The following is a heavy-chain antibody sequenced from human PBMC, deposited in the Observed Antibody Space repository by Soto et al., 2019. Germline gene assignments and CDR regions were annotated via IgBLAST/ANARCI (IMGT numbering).Heavy chain of an antibody. D-gene: IGHD3-3*01. V-gene: IGHV5-51*03. CDR1: GYSFTTYW. CDR3: ARDPGTGGGCWSGYYPGSYGDW. CDR2: IYPGDSDT. J-gene: IGHJ4*02. Sequence: EVQLVQSGAEVKKPGESLQISCKVSGYSFTTYWIAWVRQMPGKGLECMGIIYPGDSDTRYSPSFQGQATISTDKSSRTADLQGSRLKASETAMYYGARDPGTGGGCWSGYYPGSYGDWWGQGTLVTVSS.